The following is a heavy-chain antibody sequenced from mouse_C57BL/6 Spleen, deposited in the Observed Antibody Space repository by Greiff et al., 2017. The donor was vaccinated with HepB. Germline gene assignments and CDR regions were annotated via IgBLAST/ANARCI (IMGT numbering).Heavy chain of an antibody. CDR1: GYAFSSSW. V-gene: IGHV1-82*01. J-gene: IGHJ2*01. CDR2: IYPGDGDT. D-gene: IGHD3-3*01. CDR3: ARGGGPDYFDY. Sequence: VKLQQSGPELVKPGASVKISCKASGYAFSSSWMNWVKQRPGKGLEWIGRIYPGDGDTNYNGKFKGKATLTADKSSSTAYMQLSSLTSEDSAVYFCARGGGPDYFDYWGQGTTLTVSS.